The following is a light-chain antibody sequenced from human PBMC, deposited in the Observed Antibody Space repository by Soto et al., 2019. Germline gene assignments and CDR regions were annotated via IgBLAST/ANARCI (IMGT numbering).Light chain of an antibody. CDR1: QSLSSNF. CDR3: QQYGSSPLYT. J-gene: IGKJ2*01. V-gene: IGKV3-20*01. CDR2: SAS. Sequence: EIVLTQSPGTLSLSPGESATLSCRASQSLSSNFLAWYQQKPGQAPRLLIYSASSRATGIPDRFSGSGSGTDFNLTISRLEPEDFAVYYCQQYGSSPLYTFGQGNKLEIK.